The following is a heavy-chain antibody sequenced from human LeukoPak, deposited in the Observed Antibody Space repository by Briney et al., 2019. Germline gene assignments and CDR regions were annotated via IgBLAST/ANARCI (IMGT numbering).Heavy chain of an antibody. CDR2: MNPNSGNT. CDR1: GYTFTSYD. D-gene: IGHD1-1*01. J-gene: IGHJ6*03. V-gene: IGHV1-8*01. Sequence: ASVKVSCKASGYTFTSYDINWVRQATGQGLEWMGWMNPNSGNTGYAQKFQGRVTMTEDTSTDTAYMELSSLRSEDTAVYYCATPGPRPTRAPSYYYYYMDVWGKGTTVTVSS. CDR3: ATPGPRPTRAPSYYYYYMDV.